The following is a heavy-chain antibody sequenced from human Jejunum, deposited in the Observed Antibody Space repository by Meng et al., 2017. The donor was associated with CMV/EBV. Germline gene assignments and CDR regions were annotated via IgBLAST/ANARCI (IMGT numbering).Heavy chain of an antibody. V-gene: IGHV3-7*01. CDR3: ARGGGRYEY. J-gene: IGHJ4*02. Sequence: SCEGCGFTFSSYLMSWVRQAPGKGLEWVANINQGGNEKYYVDSVRGRFTISRDNTKNSLYLQMNSLRAEDTAVYYCARGGGRYEYWGQGTLVTVSS. CDR1: GFTFSSYL. CDR2: INQGGNEK. D-gene: IGHD6-19*01.